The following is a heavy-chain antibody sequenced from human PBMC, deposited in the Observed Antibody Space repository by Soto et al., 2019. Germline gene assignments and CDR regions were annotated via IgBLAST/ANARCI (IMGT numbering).Heavy chain of an antibody. CDR2: IYYSGST. Sequence: SETLSLTXTVSGGSISSYYWSWIRQPPGKGLEWIGYIYYSGSTNYNPSLKSRVTISVDTSKNQFSLKLSSVTAADTAVYYCARIVGGEWFDPWGQGTLVTVSS. V-gene: IGHV4-59*01. D-gene: IGHD3-16*01. CDR1: GGSISSYY. CDR3: ARIVGGEWFDP. J-gene: IGHJ5*02.